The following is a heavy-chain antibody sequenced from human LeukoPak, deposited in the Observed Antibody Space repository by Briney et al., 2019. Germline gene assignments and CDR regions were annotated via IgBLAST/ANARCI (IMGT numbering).Heavy chain of an antibody. CDR3: TTDPPPNYYYDSSGYYILNSLGY. CDR2: IKSKTDGGTT. V-gene: IGHV3-15*01. D-gene: IGHD3-22*01. Sequence: PGGSLRLSCAASGFTFRSFWMTWVRQAPGKGLEWVGRIKSKTDGGTTDYDATVKGRFTISRDDSKNTLYLQMNSLKSEDTALYYCTTDPPPNYYYDSSGYYILNSLGYWGQGTLVTVSS. CDR1: GFTFRSFW. J-gene: IGHJ4*02.